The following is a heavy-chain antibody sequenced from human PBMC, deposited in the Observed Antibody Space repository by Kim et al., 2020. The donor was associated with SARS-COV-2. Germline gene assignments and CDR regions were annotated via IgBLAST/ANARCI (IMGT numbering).Heavy chain of an antibody. J-gene: IGHJ4*02. CDR1: GFTFSSYG. D-gene: IGHD3-16*01. CDR3: AKDLGGAAHPL. V-gene: IGHV3-30*18. Sequence: GGSLRLSCAASGFTFSSYGMHWVRQAPGKGLEWVAVISYDGSNKYYADSVKGRFTISRDNSKNTLYLQMNSLRAEDTAVYYCAKDLGGAAHPLWGQGTLVTVSS. CDR2: ISYDGSNK.